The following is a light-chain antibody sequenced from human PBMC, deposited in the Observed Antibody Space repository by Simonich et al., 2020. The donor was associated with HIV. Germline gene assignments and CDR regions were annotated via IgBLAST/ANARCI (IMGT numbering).Light chain of an antibody. CDR2: NNN. Sequence: QSVLTQPPSVSGAPGQRVTISCTGSSSNLGAGYDIQWYQQLPGTAPKLLIYNNNNRPSGVPDRFSGSKSGTSASLAITGLQAEDEADYYCQSYDTSLSVIFGGGTKLTVL. CDR1: SSNLGAGYD. V-gene: IGLV1-40*01. CDR3: QSYDTSLSVI. J-gene: IGLJ2*01.